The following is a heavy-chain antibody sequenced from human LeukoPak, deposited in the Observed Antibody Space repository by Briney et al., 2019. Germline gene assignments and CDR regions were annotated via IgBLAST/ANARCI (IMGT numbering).Heavy chain of an antibody. CDR2: IKSKTDGGTT. CDR1: GFTFSNAW. V-gene: IGHV3-15*01. J-gene: IGHJ4*02. CDR3: TTVMITFGGVIVYFDY. D-gene: IGHD3-16*02. Sequence: GGSLSLSCAASGFTFSNAWMSWVRQAPGKGLDWVGRIKSKTDGGTTDYAAPVKGRFTISRDDSKNTLYLQMNSLKTEDTAVYYCTTVMITFGGVIVYFDYWGQGTLVTVSS.